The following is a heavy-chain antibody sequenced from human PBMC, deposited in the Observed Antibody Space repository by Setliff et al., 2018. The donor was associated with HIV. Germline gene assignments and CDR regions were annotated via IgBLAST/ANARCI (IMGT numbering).Heavy chain of an antibody. V-gene: IGHV4-34*12. Sequence: SETLSLTCAVYGGSFSGYYWSWIRQPPGKGLEWIGEIIHSGSTNYNPSLKSRVTISVDTSKNQFSLKLSSVTAADTALYFCAREAYFFASGTYYFDSWGQGTLVTVSS. CDR2: IIHSGST. CDR1: GGSFSGYY. J-gene: IGHJ4*02. D-gene: IGHD3-10*01. CDR3: AREAYFFASGTYYFDS.